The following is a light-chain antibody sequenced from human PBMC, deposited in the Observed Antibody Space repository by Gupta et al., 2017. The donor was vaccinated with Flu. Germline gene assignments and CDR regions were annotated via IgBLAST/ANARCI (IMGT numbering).Light chain of an antibody. Sequence: LVLTQSPATLSLSPGERATLSCRASQSISSSTLAWYQQKRGQAPRLLIYAASSGATGIPDRFSGSGSGTDFTLTISSLEPEDFAVYYCQHYCSSIFTFGDGTKVDIK. CDR2: AAS. CDR1: QSISSST. V-gene: IGKV3-20*01. J-gene: IGKJ3*01. CDR3: QHYCSSIFT.